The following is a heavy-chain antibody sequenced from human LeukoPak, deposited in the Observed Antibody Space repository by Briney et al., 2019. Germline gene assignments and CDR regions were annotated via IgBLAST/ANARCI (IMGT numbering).Heavy chain of an antibody. J-gene: IGHJ4*02. CDR3: ARGDSGSYYRLLY. Sequence: ASVKVSCKASGYTFTGYYMHWVRQAPGQGLEWMGWINPNSGGTNYAQKFQGRVTMTRDTSTSTAYMELSRLRSDDTAVYYCARGDSGSYYRLLYWGQGTLVTVSS. CDR1: GYTFTGYY. CDR2: INPNSGGT. V-gene: IGHV1-2*02. D-gene: IGHD1-26*01.